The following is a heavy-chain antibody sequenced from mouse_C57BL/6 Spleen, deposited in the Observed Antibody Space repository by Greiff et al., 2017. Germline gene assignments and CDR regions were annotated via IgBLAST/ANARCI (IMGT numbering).Heavy chain of an antibody. Sequence: QVQLQQSGPELVKPGASVKISCKASGYAFSSSWMNWVKQRPGKGLEWIGRIYPGDGDTNYNGKFKGKATLTADKSSSTAYMQLSSLTSEDSSVYFCARGYYGSGLDYWGQGTTLTVSS. V-gene: IGHV1-82*01. J-gene: IGHJ2*01. CDR1: GYAFSSSW. CDR3: ARGYYGSGLDY. D-gene: IGHD1-1*01. CDR2: IYPGDGDT.